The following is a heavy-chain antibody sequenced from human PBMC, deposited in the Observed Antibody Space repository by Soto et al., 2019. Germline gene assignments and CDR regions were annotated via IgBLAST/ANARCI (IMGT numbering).Heavy chain of an antibody. CDR2: IIPIFGTA. V-gene: IGHV1-69*13. Sequence: GASVKVSCKASGGTFSSYAISWVRQAPGQGLEWMGGIIPIFGTANYAQKFQGRVTITADESTSTAYMELSSLRSEDTAVYYCARWGATWEPLDYWGQGTLVTVSS. CDR3: ARWGATWEPLDY. CDR1: GGTFSSYA. J-gene: IGHJ4*02. D-gene: IGHD1-26*01.